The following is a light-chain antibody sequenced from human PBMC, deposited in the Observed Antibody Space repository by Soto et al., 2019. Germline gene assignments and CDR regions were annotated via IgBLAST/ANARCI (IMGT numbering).Light chain of an antibody. CDR1: QSVSSSY. Sequence: EIVLTQAPGTLSLSPGERATLSCRASQSVSSSYLAWYPQKPGPAPRLLIYGASSRATGIPDRFSGSGSGTALTLTISSLEPEDFAVYYCQQYGCSPVTFGQGTKVAIK. J-gene: IGKJ2*01. CDR2: GAS. V-gene: IGKV3-20*01. CDR3: QQYGCSPVT.